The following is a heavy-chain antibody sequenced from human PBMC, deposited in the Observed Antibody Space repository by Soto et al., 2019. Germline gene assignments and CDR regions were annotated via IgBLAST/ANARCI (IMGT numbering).Heavy chain of an antibody. CDR2: ISFDGSNE. CDR1: GLTFSSYG. D-gene: IGHD6-25*01. J-gene: IGHJ3*01. Sequence: QVQLVESGGGVVQPGRSLRLSCAASGLTFSSYGMHWVRQAPGKGLEWVVVISFDGSNEYYADSVKGRFTVSRDNSKNMLFLQMNSLRPEDTAVYYCAKDDRSGSIDAFDVWGQGTMVTVSS. CDR3: AKDDRSGSIDAFDV. V-gene: IGHV3-30*18.